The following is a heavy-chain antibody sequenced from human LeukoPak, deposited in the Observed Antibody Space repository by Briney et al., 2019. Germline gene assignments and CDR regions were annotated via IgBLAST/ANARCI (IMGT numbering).Heavy chain of an antibody. J-gene: IGHJ4*02. Sequence: GGSLRLSCAASGFTFSSYAMSWVRQAPGKGLEWVSAIGTAGDTYYPGSVKGRFTISRENAKNSLYLQMNSLRAGDTAVYYCARKKAGAFDYWGQGTLVTVSS. D-gene: IGHD6-13*01. CDR2: IGTAGDT. V-gene: IGHV3-13*01. CDR1: GFTFSSYA. CDR3: ARKKAGAFDY.